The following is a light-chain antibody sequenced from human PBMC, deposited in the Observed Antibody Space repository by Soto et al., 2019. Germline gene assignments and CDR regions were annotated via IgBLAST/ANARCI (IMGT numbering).Light chain of an antibody. CDR2: AAS. V-gene: IGKV1-39*01. CDR3: QQSYITPYS. CDR1: QSISVH. J-gene: IGKJ2*03. Sequence: DIQMTQSPSSLSASVGDTVTITCRASQSISVHLNWYQQKPGKVPKLLIYAASNLQSGVPSSFSGSGSETDFALTISSLHPEDFATYYCQQSYITPYSFGQGTKLQIK.